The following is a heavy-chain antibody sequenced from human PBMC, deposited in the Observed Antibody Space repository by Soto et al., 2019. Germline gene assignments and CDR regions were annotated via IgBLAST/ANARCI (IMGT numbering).Heavy chain of an antibody. CDR3: VKGQSSSWSQTGGMDV. J-gene: IGHJ6*02. CDR1: GFTFSTYA. V-gene: IGHV3-23*01. D-gene: IGHD6-6*01. Sequence: EVQLLESGGGSVQPGGSLRLSCAASGFTFSTYAMSWVRRAPGKGLEWDAGIDDCGVSTYYADSVKGRLTISRDNSKNTLYLQMGSLRAEDTAVYYCVKGQSSSWSQTGGMDVWGQGTTVTVSS. CDR2: IDDCGVST.